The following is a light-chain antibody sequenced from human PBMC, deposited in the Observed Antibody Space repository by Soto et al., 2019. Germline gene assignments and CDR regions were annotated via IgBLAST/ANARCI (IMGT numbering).Light chain of an antibody. Sequence: EIVLTQSPGTLSLSPGERATLSCRASQSVSSTYLAWYQQKPGQAPRLIIYGTTSRATGIPDRLSGSGSGTDFTLTISRLEPDEFAVNYCHEYGSLPPSTFGQGTNVDIK. CDR3: HEYGSLPPST. J-gene: IGKJ1*01. CDR1: QSVSSTY. CDR2: GTT. V-gene: IGKV3-20*01.